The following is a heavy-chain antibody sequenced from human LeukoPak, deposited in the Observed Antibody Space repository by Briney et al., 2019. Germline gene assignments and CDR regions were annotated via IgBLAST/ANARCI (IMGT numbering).Heavy chain of an antibody. CDR2: ISSSSSYI. CDR3: ATAGDCSSTSCYKGGFDY. D-gene: IGHD2-2*02. J-gene: IGHJ4*02. CDR1: GFTFSSYS. V-gene: IGHV3-21*01. Sequence: GGSLRLSCAASGFTFSSYSMNWVRQAPGKGLEWVSSISSSSSYIYYADSVKGRFTISRDNAKNSLCLQINSLRAEDTAVYYCATAGDCSSTSCYKGGFDYWGQGTLVTVSS.